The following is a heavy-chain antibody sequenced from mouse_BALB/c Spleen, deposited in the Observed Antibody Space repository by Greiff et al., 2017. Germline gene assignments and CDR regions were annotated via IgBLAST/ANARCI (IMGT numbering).Heavy chain of an antibody. J-gene: IGHJ1*01. CDR3: ARQNYDGYFYWYFDV. D-gene: IGHD2-3*01. CDR2: FYPGSGSI. Sequence: VQRVESGAELVKPGASVKLSCKASGYTFTEYIIHWVKQRSGQGLEWIGWFYPGSGSIKYNEKFKDKATLTADKSSSTVYMELSRLTSEDSAVYFCARQNYDGYFYWYFDVWGAGTTVTVSS. V-gene: IGHV1-62-2*01. CDR1: GYTFTEYI.